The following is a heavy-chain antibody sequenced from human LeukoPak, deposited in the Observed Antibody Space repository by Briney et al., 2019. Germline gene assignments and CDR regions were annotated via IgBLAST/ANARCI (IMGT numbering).Heavy chain of an antibody. D-gene: IGHD3-10*01. CDR3: ARLYGSGSSY. CDR1: GGFFSGYY. CDR2: INHSGST. J-gene: IGHJ4*02. Sequence: SETLSLTCAVYGGFFSGYYWSWIRQPPGKGLEWIGEINHSGSTNYNPSLKSRVTISVDTSKNQFSLKLSSVTAADTAVYYCARLYGSGSSYWGQGTLVTVSS. V-gene: IGHV4-34*01.